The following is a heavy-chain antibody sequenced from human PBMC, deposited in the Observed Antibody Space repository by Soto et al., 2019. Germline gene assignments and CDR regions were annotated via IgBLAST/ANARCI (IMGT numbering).Heavy chain of an antibody. CDR2: INSDGSST. D-gene: IGHD3-16*01. CDR3: ASAVGDRYYYYGMSC. J-gene: IGHJ6*02. Sequence: GESLRLSCAASGCTFISYWMHWVRQAPWKGLVWVSRINSDGSSTSYADSVKGRFTISRDNAKNTLYLQMNSLRAEDRAVYYCASAVGDRYYYYGMSCWGQGTTVTVAS. CDR1: GCTFISYW. V-gene: IGHV3-74*01.